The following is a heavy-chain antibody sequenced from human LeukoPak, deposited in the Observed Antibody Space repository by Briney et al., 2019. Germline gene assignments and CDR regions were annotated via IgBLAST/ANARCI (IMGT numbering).Heavy chain of an antibody. D-gene: IGHD4-17*01. CDR3: ARDTLVLWAVTTNRRSYYFDY. V-gene: IGHV1-69*04. J-gene: IGHJ4*02. CDR2: IIPILGIA. Sequence: GASVKVSCKASGYTFTSYYMHWVRQAPGQGLEWMGRIIPILGIANYAQKFQGRVTITADKSTSTAYMELSSLRSEDTAVYYCARDTLVLWAVTTNRRSYYFDYWGQGTLVTVSS. CDR1: GYTFTSYY.